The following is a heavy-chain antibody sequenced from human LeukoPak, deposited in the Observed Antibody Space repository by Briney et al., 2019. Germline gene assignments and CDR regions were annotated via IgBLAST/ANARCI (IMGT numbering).Heavy chain of an antibody. CDR3: AKDWGHWYFDL. J-gene: IGHJ2*01. D-gene: IGHD3-16*01. CDR1: GFTFSSYA. V-gene: IGHV3-23*03. CDR2: IIYSDGST. Sequence: GGSLRLSCAASGFTFSSYAMSWVRQAPGKGLEWVSIIYSDGSTYYADSVKGRFTISRDTSKNMLYLQMNSLRDEDTAVYYCAKDWGHWYFDLWGRGTLVTVSS.